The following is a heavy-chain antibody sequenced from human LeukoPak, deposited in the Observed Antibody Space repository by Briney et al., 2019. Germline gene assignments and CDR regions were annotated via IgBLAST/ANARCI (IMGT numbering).Heavy chain of an antibody. CDR1: GYSISSGYD. CDR3: ARGQQQLNWFDP. D-gene: IGHD6-13*01. CDR2: IYHSGST. J-gene: IGHJ5*02. V-gene: IGHV4-38-2*01. Sequence: PSETLSLTCAVSGYSISSGYDWGWIRQPPGKGLEWIGSIYHSGSTYYNPSLKSRVTISVDTSKNQFSLKLSSVTAADTAVYYCARGQQQLNWFDPWGQGTLVTVSS.